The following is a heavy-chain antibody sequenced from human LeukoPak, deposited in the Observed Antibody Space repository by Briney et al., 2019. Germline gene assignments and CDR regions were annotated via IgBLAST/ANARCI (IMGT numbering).Heavy chain of an antibody. Sequence: GGSLRLSCAASGFTFSSYSMNWVRQAPGKGLEWVSSISSSSSYIYYADSVEGRFTISRDNAKNSLYLQTNSLRAEDTAVYYCARARAQTVYNWFDPWGQGTLVTVSS. CDR3: ARARAQTVYNWFDP. CDR1: GFTFSSYS. J-gene: IGHJ5*02. V-gene: IGHV3-21*01. CDR2: ISSSSSYI. D-gene: IGHD1-14*01.